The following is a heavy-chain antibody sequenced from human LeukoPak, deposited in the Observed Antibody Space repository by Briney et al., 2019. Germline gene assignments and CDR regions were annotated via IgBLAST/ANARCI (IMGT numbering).Heavy chain of an antibody. V-gene: IGHV3-21*01. CDR3: AKADRDYDYVWGSYRPTTFDY. Sequence: TGGSLRLXCAASGFTFSSYSMNWVRQAPGKALEWVSSISSSSSYINYADSVKGRFTISRDNAKNSLYLQMNSLRAEDTAVYYCAKADRDYDYVWGSYRPTTFDYWGQGTLVTVSS. J-gene: IGHJ4*02. CDR1: GFTFSSYS. CDR2: ISSSSSYI. D-gene: IGHD3-16*02.